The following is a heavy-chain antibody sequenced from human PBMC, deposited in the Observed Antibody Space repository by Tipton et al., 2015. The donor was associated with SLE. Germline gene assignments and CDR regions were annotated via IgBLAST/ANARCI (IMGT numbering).Heavy chain of an antibody. D-gene: IGHD6-13*01. CDR3: ARRDGYSSIWNWFDP. V-gene: IGHV4-34*01. Sequence: TLSLTCAVYGGSFSGYYWSWIRQPPGKGLELIGEINHSGSTNYNPSLKSRVTISVDTSKNQFSLKVSSVTAADTAVYYCARRDGYSSIWNWFDPWGQGTLVTVSS. CDR2: INHSGST. CDR1: GGSFSGYY. J-gene: IGHJ5*02.